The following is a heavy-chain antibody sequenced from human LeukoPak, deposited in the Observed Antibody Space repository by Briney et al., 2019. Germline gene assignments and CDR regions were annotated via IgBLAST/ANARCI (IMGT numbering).Heavy chain of an antibody. V-gene: IGHV4-34*01. D-gene: IGHD3-22*01. CDR1: GGSISGYY. Sequence: SETLSLTCTVSGGSISGYYWSWIRQPPGKGLEWIGEINHSGSTNYNPSLKSRVTISVDTSKNQFSLKLCSVTAADTAVYYCARVYYDSSGSNWFDPWGQGTLVTVSS. CDR2: INHSGST. J-gene: IGHJ5*02. CDR3: ARVYYDSSGSNWFDP.